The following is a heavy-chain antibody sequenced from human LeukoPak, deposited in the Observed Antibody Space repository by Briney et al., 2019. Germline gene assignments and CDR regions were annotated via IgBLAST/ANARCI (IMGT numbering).Heavy chain of an antibody. Sequence: PGGSLRLSCAASGFTFSSYTMHWVRQAPGRGLEWVSYISSSGNAIYYAESVKGRFTISRDNARNSLYLQMDSLRVEDTAVYYCARAPLEIVGIDYWGQGTLVTVSS. CDR1: GFTFSSYT. CDR2: ISSSGNAI. V-gene: IGHV3-48*01. D-gene: IGHD1-26*01. CDR3: ARAPLEIVGIDY. J-gene: IGHJ4*02.